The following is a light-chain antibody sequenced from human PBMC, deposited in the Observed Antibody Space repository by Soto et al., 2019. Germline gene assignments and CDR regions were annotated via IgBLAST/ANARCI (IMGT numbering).Light chain of an antibody. CDR1: QSVSSY. CDR3: QQRSNWPPIT. Sequence: DIVFTQSPATLSYSPGESSTLSCRASQSVSSYLAWYQQKPGQAPRLLIYDASNRATGIPARFSGSGSGTDFTLTISSLEPEDFAVYYCQQRSNWPPITFAQGTRPEI. J-gene: IGKJ5*01. V-gene: IGKV3-11*01. CDR2: DAS.